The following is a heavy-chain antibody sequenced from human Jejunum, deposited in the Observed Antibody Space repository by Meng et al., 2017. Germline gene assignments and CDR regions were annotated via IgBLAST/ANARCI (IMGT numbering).Heavy chain of an antibody. V-gene: IGHV3-48*03. CDR2: ISSRGPI. Sequence: GESLKISCAGSGFSFSNYEINWVRQAPGKGLEWSSYISSRGPIYYADSVKGRFTISRDNAKNSLFLQMNSLRAEDTAVYYCARYYYDSSAYYEGYYYNGMDVWGQGTTVTVSS. CDR3: ARYYYDSSAYYEGYYYNGMDV. J-gene: IGHJ6*02. CDR1: GFSFSNYE. D-gene: IGHD3-22*01.